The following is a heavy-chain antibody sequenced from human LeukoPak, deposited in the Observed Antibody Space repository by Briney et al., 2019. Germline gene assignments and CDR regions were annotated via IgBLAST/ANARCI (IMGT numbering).Heavy chain of an antibody. CDR1: GFTFSSYG. Sequence: GRSLRLSCAASGFTFSSYGMHWVRQAPGKGLEWVAVIWYDGSNKYYADSMKGRFTISRDNARNSLYLQMNSLRAEDTAMYYCARDGQSGYWGQGTLVTVSS. V-gene: IGHV3-33*01. CDR3: ARDGQSGY. CDR2: IWYDGSNK. J-gene: IGHJ4*02.